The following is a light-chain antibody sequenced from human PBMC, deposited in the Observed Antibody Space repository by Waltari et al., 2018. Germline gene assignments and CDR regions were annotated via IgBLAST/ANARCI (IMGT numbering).Light chain of an antibody. CDR3: QQSYSTPPT. CDR2: AAS. Sequence: DIQMTQSPSSLSASVGDRVTITCRASQSILSYLNWYQQKPGKAPKLLIDAASSLQSGVPSRFSGSGSGTDFTLTISSLQPEDVATYYCQQSYSTPPTFGGGTKVEIK. CDR1: QSILSY. J-gene: IGKJ4*01. V-gene: IGKV1-39*01.